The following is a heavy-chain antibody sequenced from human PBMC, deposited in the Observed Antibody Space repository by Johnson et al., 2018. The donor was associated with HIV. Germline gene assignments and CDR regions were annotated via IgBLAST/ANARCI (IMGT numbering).Heavy chain of an antibody. Sequence: VQLVESGGGVVQPGRSLRLSCAASGFTFSSYPMHWVRQAPGQGLEWVAVISYDGSNKYYADSVKGRFTISRDNSKNTLYLQMNSLRAEDTAVYYCAREGWALIWGQGTMVTVSS. CDR1: GFTFSSYP. D-gene: IGHD1-26*01. V-gene: IGHV3-30-3*01. CDR3: AREGWALI. CDR2: ISYDGSNK. J-gene: IGHJ3*02.